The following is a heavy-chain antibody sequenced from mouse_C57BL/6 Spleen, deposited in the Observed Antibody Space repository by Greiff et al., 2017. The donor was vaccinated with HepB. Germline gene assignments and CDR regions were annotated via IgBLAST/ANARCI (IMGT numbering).Heavy chain of an antibody. Sequence: ESGPGLVKPSQSLSLTCSVTGYSITSGYYWNWIRQFPGNKLEWMGYISYDGSNNYNPSLKNRISITRDTSKNQFFLKLNSVTTEDTATYYCAREGDGYPAWFAYWGQGTLVTVSA. CDR3: AREGDGYPAWFAY. D-gene: IGHD2-3*01. J-gene: IGHJ3*01. CDR1: GYSITSGYY. V-gene: IGHV3-6*01. CDR2: ISYDGSN.